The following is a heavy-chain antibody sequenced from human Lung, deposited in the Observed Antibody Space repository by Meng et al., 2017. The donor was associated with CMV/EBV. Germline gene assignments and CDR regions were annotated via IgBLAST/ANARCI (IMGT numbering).Heavy chain of an antibody. D-gene: IGHD3-16*02. CDR2: ISSSSSII. Sequence: GGSLGLXCEASGFTFRSYNMNWVRQAPGKGLEWVSYISSSSSIIHYADSVKGRFTISRDNARDSLYLQMNSLRAEDTAVYFCAGYTSSSYGMGVWGQGPTVTVSS. J-gene: IGHJ6*02. CDR3: AGYTSSSYGMGV. CDR1: GFTFRSYN. V-gene: IGHV3-48*04.